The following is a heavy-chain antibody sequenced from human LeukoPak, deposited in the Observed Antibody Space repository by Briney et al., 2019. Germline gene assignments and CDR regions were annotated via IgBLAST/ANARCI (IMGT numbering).Heavy chain of an antibody. CDR3: ARHADGWSFDY. J-gene: IGHJ4*02. CDR2: IYPGDSDT. Sequence: GESPKISCKGSGYSFTSYWIGWVRQMPGKSLERMAIIYPGDSDTRYSPSFQGQVTISADKSISTAYLQWSSLKASDTAMYYCARHADGWSFDYWGQGTLVTVSS. D-gene: IGHD5-24*01. CDR1: GYSFTSYW. V-gene: IGHV5-51*01.